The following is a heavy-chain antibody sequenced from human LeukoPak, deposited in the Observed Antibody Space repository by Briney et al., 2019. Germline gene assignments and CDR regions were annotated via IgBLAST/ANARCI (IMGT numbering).Heavy chain of an antibody. CDR1: GGSISSYY. D-gene: IGHD3-10*01. CDR2: IYYSGST. V-gene: IGHV4-59*08. Sequence: SETLSLTCTVSGGSISSYYWSWIRQPPGKGLEWIGYIYYSGSTNYSPSLKSRDTISVVTSKNQFSLKLSSVTAADTAVYYCGRHLYGSGSSRGFDYWGQGTLVTVSS. CDR3: GRHLYGSGSSRGFDY. J-gene: IGHJ4*02.